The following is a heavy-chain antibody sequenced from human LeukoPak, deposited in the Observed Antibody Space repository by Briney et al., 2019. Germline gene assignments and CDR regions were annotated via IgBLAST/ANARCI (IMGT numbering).Heavy chain of an antibody. CDR1: GFTLTSYA. V-gene: IGHV3-23*01. CDR2: LSGSGGST. CDR3: ARSLLFGVVGEGLGY. J-gene: IGHJ4*02. D-gene: IGHD3-3*01. Sequence: GSLRLSCAASGFTLTSYAMTWVRQAPGKGLEWVSTLSGSGGSTYYADSVKGRFTISRDNSKNTLYLQMNSLRAEDTAVYYCARSLLFGVVGEGLGYWGQGTLVTVSS.